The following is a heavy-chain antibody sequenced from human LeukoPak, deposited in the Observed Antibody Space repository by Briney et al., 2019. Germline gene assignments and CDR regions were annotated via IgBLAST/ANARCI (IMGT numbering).Heavy chain of an antibody. Sequence: GRSLRLSCAASGFTFDDYAMHWVRQAPGKGLEWVSGTSWNSGSIGYADSVKGRFTISRDNAKNSLYLQMNSLRAEDTALYYCAKATSDYYGSGSYYFDYWGQGTLVTVSS. CDR1: GFTFDDYA. D-gene: IGHD3-10*01. V-gene: IGHV3-9*01. CDR2: TSWNSGSI. J-gene: IGHJ4*02. CDR3: AKATSDYYGSGSYYFDY.